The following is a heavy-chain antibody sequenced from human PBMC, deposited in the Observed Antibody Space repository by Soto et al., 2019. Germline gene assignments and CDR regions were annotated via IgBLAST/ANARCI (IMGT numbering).Heavy chain of an antibody. V-gene: IGHV3-53*01. CDR3: ARDGGITIFGAQDYYSYGRDV. Sequence: GGSLRLSCAASGFTFSSYAMNWVRQAPGKGLEWVSVIYSGGSTYYADSVKGRFTISRDNSKNTLYLQMNSLRAEDTAVYYCARDGGITIFGAQDYYSYGRDVWGQGTTVTVSS. CDR2: IYSGGST. J-gene: IGHJ6*02. CDR1: GFTFSSYA. D-gene: IGHD3-3*01.